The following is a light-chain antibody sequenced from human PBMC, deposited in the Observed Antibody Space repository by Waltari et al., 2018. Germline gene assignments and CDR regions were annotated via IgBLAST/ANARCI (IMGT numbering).Light chain of an antibody. V-gene: IGLV2-14*03. Sequence: QSALTQPASVTGSPGPSITISCTGTSSDVGAYNYVPWYQQHPGKAPKLMIFDVSNRPSGVSNRFSGSKSGNTASVTISGLQAEDEADYYCSSYISSSTLELFGGGTSLTVL. CDR3: SSYISSSTLEL. CDR2: DVS. CDR1: SSDVGAYNY. J-gene: IGLJ2*01.